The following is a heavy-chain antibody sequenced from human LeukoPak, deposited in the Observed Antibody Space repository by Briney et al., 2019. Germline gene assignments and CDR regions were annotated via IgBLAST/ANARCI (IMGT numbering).Heavy chain of an antibody. CDR3: ARERQDTIVHSGAFDI. Sequence: GRSLRLSCAASGFTFSTYFMHWVRQAPGKGLEWVAVIVSDGSHTFYVESVKGRFTISRDNSKNTLYLQMNSLRAEDTAVYFCARERQDTIVHSGAFDIWGQGTMVTVSS. CDR2: IVSDGSHT. D-gene: IGHD3-10*01. V-gene: IGHV3-30-3*01. J-gene: IGHJ3*02. CDR1: GFTFSTYF.